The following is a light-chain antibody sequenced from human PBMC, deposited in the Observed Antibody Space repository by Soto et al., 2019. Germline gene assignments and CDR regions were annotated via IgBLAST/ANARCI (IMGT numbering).Light chain of an antibody. V-gene: IGKV1-39*01. J-gene: IGKJ1*01. Sequence: HMTQSTYALSASVGHRVTITCRGSQSISSSSYINCYQHKPGKAPKLLIYAASSLLSGVPSRFSGSGSGTDFTLTISSLQPEDFATYYCQQSYSTPRTVGQGTKVDI. CDR1: QSISSSSY. CDR3: QQSYSTPRT. CDR2: AAS.